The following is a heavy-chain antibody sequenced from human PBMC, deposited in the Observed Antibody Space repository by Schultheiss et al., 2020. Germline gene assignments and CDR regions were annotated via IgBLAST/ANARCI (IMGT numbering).Heavy chain of an antibody. CDR1: GFTFSSYD. D-gene: IGHD1-1*01. J-gene: IGHJ6*02. CDR3: ARDMAGLERRPDYYYYYGMDV. Sequence: CGSLRLSCAASGFTFSSYDMHWVRQATGKGLEWVSAIGTAGDTYYPGSVKGRFTISRDNSKNTLYLQMNSLRAEDTAVYYCARDMAGLERRPDYYYYYGMDVWGQGTTVTVSS. CDR2: IGTAGDT. V-gene: IGHV3-13*01.